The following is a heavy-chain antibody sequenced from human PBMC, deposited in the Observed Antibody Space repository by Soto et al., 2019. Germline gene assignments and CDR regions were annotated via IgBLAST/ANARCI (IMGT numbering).Heavy chain of an antibody. V-gene: IGHV1-69*13. CDR1: GGTFSSYA. Sequence: SVKVSCKASGGTFSSYAISWVRQAPGQGLEWMGGIIPIFGTANYAQKFQGRVTITADESTSTAYMELSSLRSEDTAVYYCAREAPITIFGVVIRNNWFDPWGQGTLVTVPQ. CDR3: AREAPITIFGVVIRNNWFDP. CDR2: IIPIFGTA. J-gene: IGHJ5*02. D-gene: IGHD3-3*01.